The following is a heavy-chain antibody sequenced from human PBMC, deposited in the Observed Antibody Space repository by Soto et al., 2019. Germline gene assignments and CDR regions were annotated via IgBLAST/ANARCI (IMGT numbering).Heavy chain of an antibody. J-gene: IGHJ6*02. V-gene: IGHV4-30-4*01. D-gene: IGHD6-13*01. Sequence: PSETLSLTCTVSGGSISSGDYYWSWIRQPPGKGLEWIGYIYYSGSTYYNPSLKSRVTISVDTSKNQFSLKLSSVTAADTAVYYCARDEAVADTYYYYGMDVWGQGATVTAP. CDR1: GGSISSGDYY. CDR2: IYYSGST. CDR3: ARDEAVADTYYYYGMDV.